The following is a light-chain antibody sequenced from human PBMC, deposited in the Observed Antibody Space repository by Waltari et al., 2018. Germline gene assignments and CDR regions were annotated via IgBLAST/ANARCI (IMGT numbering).Light chain of an antibody. V-gene: IGLV7-46*01. CDR1: TGAVTSGHY. CDR2: DTR. Sequence: QAVVTQEPSLTVSPGETVTLTCGSSTGAVTSGHYPYWFQQKPGQAPRTRIYDTRNKYPWTPAPLSGSLIGGKAALTLSGAQPEDEADYYCLLSYSGARVFGGGTKLTVL. J-gene: IGLJ3*02. CDR3: LLSYSGARV.